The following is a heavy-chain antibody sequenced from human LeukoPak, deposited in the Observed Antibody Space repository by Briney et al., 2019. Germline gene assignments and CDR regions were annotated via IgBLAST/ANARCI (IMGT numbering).Heavy chain of an antibody. CDR3: ARTFRSGDGYKVGYFDY. CDR2: IYPSGNI. Sequence: PGGSLRLSCAASGFTFSSYSMNWVRQAPGKGLEWVSLIYPSGNIYYADSVKGRFTISRDNSKNTLFLQMNSLRAEDTAIYYCARTFRSGDGYKVGYFDYWGRGTLVTVSS. J-gene: IGHJ2*01. V-gene: IGHV3-53*01. CDR1: GFTFSSYS. D-gene: IGHD5-24*01.